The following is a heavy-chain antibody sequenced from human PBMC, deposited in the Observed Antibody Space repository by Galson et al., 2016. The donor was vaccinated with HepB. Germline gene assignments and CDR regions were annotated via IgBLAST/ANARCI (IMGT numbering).Heavy chain of an antibody. CDR1: GDSVSSGSYS. J-gene: IGHJ3*02. V-gene: IGHV4-39*02. CDR2: IYYRGNT. Sequence: SETLSLTCAVSGDSVSSGSYSWGWIRQPPGKGLEWIGNIYYRGNTNYDPSLKSRVTISVDTSRNHLSLKLTSVTAADTAVYYCASNSLYNDDAFDIWGQGTMVAVSS. D-gene: IGHD1-1*01. CDR3: ASNSLYNDDAFDI.